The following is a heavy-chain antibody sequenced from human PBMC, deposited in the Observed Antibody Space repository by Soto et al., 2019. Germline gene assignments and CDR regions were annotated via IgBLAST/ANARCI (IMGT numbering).Heavy chain of an antibody. Sequence: PGGSLRLSCAASGFTFSNYWMHWVRQAPGKGLVWVSRINSDGSSTSYADSVKGRFTISRDNAKNTLYLQMNSLRAEDTAVYYCAREYSSSRYFDYWGQGTLVTVSS. D-gene: IGHD6-13*01. CDR1: GFTFSNYW. CDR2: INSDGSST. J-gene: IGHJ4*02. V-gene: IGHV3-74*01. CDR3: AREYSSSRYFDY.